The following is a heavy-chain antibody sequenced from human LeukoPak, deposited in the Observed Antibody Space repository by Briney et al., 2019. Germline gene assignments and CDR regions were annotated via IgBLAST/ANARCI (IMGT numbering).Heavy chain of an antibody. D-gene: IGHD3-10*01. CDR1: GFTFVSYG. CDR2: ISGSGGRL. V-gene: IGHV3-23*01. Sequence: PGGSLRLSCATSGFTFVSYGVSWVRQAPGKGLEWVSGISGSGGRLYYADSVKGRFIISGDISKNTLYLQMCSLRAEDTAVYYCAKMQYYDSGSYSFYYMDVWGKGTTVIVSS. CDR3: AKMQYYDSGSYSFYYMDV. J-gene: IGHJ6*03.